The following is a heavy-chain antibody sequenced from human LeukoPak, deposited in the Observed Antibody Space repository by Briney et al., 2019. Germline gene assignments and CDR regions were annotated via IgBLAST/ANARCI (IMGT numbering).Heavy chain of an antibody. CDR3: VRGPYGASISKWYDP. CDR2: IYYSGDT. D-gene: IGHD4/OR15-4a*01. CDR1: RGSISGYS. Sequence: SETLSLTCTVSRGSISGYSWSWIRQSPGGGLEWIGYIYYSGDTAYNPSLRSRVTLSVDTSKNQFSLQLRSVTTADTAVYYCVRGPYGASISKWYDPWGQGTQVIVSP. J-gene: IGHJ5*02. V-gene: IGHV4-59*01.